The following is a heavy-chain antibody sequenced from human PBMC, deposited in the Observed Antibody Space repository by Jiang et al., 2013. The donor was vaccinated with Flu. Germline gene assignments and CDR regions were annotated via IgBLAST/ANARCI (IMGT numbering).Heavy chain of an antibody. CDR1: GGSISSSSYY. Sequence: VKPSETLSLTCTVSGGSISSSSYYWGWIRQPPGKGLEWIGSIYYSGSTYYNPSLKSRVTISVDTSKNQFSLKLSSVTAADTAVYYCARNDYYDFWSGYYNFYFDYWGQGTLVTVSS. D-gene: IGHD3-3*01. CDR3: ARNDYYDFWSGYYNFYFDY. V-gene: IGHV4-39*01. J-gene: IGHJ4*02. CDR2: IYYSGST.